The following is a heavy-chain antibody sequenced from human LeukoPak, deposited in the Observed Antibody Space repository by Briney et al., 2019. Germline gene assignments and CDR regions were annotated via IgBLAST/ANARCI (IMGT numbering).Heavy chain of an antibody. CDR1: GGSISSGGYY. V-gene: IGHV4-31*03. Sequence: SQTLSLTCTVSGGSISSGGYYWSWIRQHPGKGLEWIGYIYYSGSTYYDPSLKSRVTISVDTSKNQFSLKLSSVTAADTAVYYCARFEYSSSWLDYWGQGTLVTVSS. CDR2: IYYSGST. J-gene: IGHJ4*02. D-gene: IGHD6-13*01. CDR3: ARFEYSSSWLDY.